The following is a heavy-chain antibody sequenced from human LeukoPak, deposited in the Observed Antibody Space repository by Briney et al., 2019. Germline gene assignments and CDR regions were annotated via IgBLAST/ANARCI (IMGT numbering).Heavy chain of an antibody. Sequence: PGGSLRLSCAASGFTFSGYGMSWVRQAPGKGLEWVSAISGSGGSTYYADSVKGRFTISRDNSKNTLYLQMNSLRAEDTAVYYCARPLLYYYGSETYFWFDPWGQGTLVTVSS. V-gene: IGHV3-23*01. CDR2: ISGSGGST. J-gene: IGHJ5*02. CDR1: GFTFSGYG. CDR3: ARPLLYYYGSETYFWFDP. D-gene: IGHD3-10*01.